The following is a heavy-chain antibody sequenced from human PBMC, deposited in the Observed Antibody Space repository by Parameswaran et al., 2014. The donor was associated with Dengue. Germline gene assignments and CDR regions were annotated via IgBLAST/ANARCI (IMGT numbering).Heavy chain of an antibody. Sequence: VRQMPGKGLEWVSVIYSGGSTYYADSVKGRFTISRDNSKNTLYLQMNSLRAEDTAVYYCARDPRPRGFDFDSSGYQYDAFDIWGQGTMVTVSS. J-gene: IGHJ3*02. V-gene: IGHV3-66*01. D-gene: IGHD3-22*01. CDR2: IYSGGST. CDR3: ARDPRPRGFDFDSSGYQYDAFDI.